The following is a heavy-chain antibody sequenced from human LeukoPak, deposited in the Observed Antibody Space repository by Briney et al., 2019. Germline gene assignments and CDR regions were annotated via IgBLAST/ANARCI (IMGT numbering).Heavy chain of an antibody. CDR1: GGSFSGYY. CDR3: ARGYRSGYYYYYYMDV. D-gene: IGHD3-3*01. J-gene: IGHJ6*03. Sequence: SETLSLTCAVYGGSFSGYYWSWIRQPPGKGLEWIGEINHSGSTNYNPSLKSRVTISVDTSKNQFSLKLSSVTAADTAVYYCARGYRSGYYYYYYMDVWGKGTTVTVSS. V-gene: IGHV4-34*01. CDR2: INHSGST.